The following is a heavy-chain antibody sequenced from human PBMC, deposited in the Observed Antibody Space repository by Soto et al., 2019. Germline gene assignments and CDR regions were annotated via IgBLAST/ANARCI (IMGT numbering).Heavy chain of an antibody. D-gene: IGHD3-10*01. CDR1: GGTFSSYT. CDR2: IIPILGIA. J-gene: IGHJ6*02. V-gene: IGHV1-69*04. CDR3: AREWELLWFGESYYYYGMDV. Sequence: SVKVSCKASGGTFSSYTISWVRQAPGQGLEWMGRIIPILGIANYAQKFQGRVTITADKSTSTAYMELSSLRSEDTAVYYCAREWELLWFGESYYYYGMDVWGQGTTVTVSS.